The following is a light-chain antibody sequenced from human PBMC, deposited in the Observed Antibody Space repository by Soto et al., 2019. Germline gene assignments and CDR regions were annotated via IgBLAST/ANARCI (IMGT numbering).Light chain of an antibody. V-gene: IGLV2-14*01. Sequence: QSALTQPASVSGSPGQSITISCTGTSGDVGVYKFVSWYQQHPGKAPKLIIYEVSNRPSGVSSRFSGSMSGNTASLTISGLEAADEADYYCGSYTGTIYVFGTGTKLTVL. CDR2: EVS. CDR1: SGDVGVYKF. J-gene: IGLJ1*01. CDR3: GSYTGTIYV.